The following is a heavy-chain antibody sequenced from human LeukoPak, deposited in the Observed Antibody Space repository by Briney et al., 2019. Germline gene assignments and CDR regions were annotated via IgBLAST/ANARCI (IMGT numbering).Heavy chain of an antibody. J-gene: IGHJ6*02. CDR3: ARVGGTNYYYYGMDV. CDR1: GGSISNYY. CDR2: IYYSRST. D-gene: IGHD1-26*01. Sequence: SETLSLTCTVSGGSISNYYWSWIRQPPGKGLEWIGYIYYSRSTNYNPSLKSRVTISVDTSKNQFSLKLSSVTAADTAVYYCARVGGTNYYYYGMDVWGQGTTVTVSS. V-gene: IGHV4-59*01.